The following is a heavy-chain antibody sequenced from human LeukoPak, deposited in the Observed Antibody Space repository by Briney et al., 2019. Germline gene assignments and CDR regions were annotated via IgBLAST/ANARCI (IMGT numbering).Heavy chain of an antibody. CDR1: GYTFTSYG. CDR3: ARDSGYGSGSYYPIDDAFDI. V-gene: IGHV1-18*01. Sequence: GASVKVSCKASGYTFTSYGISWVRQAPGQGLEWMGWISAYNGNTNYAQKLQGRVTMTTDTSTSTAYMELRSLRSDDTAVYYCARDSGYGSGSYYPIDDAFDIWGQGTMVTVSS. J-gene: IGHJ3*02. CDR2: ISAYNGNT. D-gene: IGHD3-10*01.